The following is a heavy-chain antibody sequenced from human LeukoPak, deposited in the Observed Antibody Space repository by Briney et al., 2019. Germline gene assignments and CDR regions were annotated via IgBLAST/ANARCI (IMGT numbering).Heavy chain of an antibody. CDR1: GYTFTSYD. D-gene: IGHD6-19*01. CDR3: ARGSSSSGWYIPPYYYYYYMDV. J-gene: IGHJ6*03. Sequence: ASVKVSCKASGYTFTSYDINWVRQATGQGLEWMGWMNPNSGNTGYAQKFQGRVTITRNTSISTAYMELSSPRSEDTAVYYCARGSSSSGWYIPPYYYYYYMDVWGKGTTVTVSS. CDR2: MNPNSGNT. V-gene: IGHV1-8*03.